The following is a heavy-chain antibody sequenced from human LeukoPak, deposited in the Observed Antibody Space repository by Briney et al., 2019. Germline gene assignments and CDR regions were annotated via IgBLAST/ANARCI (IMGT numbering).Heavy chain of an antibody. CDR2: FYSGGRT. Sequence: PSETLSLTCTVSGDSVTSYYWSWIRQPPGKGLEWIGYFYSGGRTIYNPSLKSRLTISVDTSKSQFSLKLSSVTAADTAVYYCAINSLGDSSGYDYWGQGTLVTVSS. CDR3: AINSLGDSSGYDY. V-gene: IGHV4-59*08. J-gene: IGHJ4*02. CDR1: GDSVTSYY. D-gene: IGHD5-12*01.